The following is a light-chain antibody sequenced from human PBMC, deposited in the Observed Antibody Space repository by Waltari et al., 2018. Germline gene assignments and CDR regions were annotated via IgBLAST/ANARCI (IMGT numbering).Light chain of an antibody. CDR2: DAS. Sequence: DIVLTQSPATLSFSPGERATLSCRASQSVSSYLAWYQQRPGQAPRLLIYDASNRATGIPARFSGSGSETDFTLTISSLEPEDFAVYYCQQRSNWPLTFGGGTKVEIK. CDR3: QQRSNWPLT. CDR1: QSVSSY. J-gene: IGKJ4*01. V-gene: IGKV3-11*01.